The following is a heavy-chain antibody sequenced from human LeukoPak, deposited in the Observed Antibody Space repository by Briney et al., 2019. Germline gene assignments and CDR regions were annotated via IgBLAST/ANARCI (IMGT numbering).Heavy chain of an antibody. V-gene: IGHV3-21*01. D-gene: IGHD4-17*01. J-gene: IGHJ4*02. CDR3: ARDRTTVTTFDY. Sequence: PGGSLRLSCAASRFTFSTYTMNWVRQAPGKGLEWVSSISSSSSYIYYADSMKGRFTISRDNAKNSLYLQMNTLRAEDTAVYYCARDRTTVTTFDYWGQGTLVTVSS. CDR2: ISSSSSYI. CDR1: RFTFSTYT.